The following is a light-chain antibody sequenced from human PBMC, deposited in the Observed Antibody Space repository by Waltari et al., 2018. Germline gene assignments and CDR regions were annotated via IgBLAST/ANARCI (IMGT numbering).Light chain of an antibody. CDR3: QTWDSTTDVV. CDR2: QDA. CDR1: NLSKKY. V-gene: IGLV3-1*01. J-gene: IGLJ2*01. Sequence: SYELTPPTSVSVSPGQNATTTCSGNNLSKKYTSWYQQKPGRSPLLVLYQDARRPSGLPGRFSGSNSGNTAALTISGTQDMDEADYYCQTWDSTTDVVFGGGTKLTVL.